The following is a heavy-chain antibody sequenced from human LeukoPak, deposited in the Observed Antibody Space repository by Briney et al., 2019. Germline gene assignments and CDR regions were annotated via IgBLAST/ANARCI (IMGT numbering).Heavy chain of an antibody. CDR2: MNPNSGNT. V-gene: IGHV1-8*01. CDR3: ATYVGSSGRGVDP. Sequence: ASVKVSCKASVYIFSSSDINWVRQATGQGLDWMGWMNPNSGNTGYAPKFQGRVTMTRDTSISTAYMELTSLTSEDTAVYFCATYVGSSGRGVDPWGQGTLVTVSS. J-gene: IGHJ5*02. D-gene: IGHD1-14*01. CDR1: VYIFSSSD.